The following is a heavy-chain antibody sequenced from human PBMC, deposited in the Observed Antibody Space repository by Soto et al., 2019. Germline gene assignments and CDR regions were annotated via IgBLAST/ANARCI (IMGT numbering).Heavy chain of an antibody. CDR3: ARGPRVSSTGTGAH. D-gene: IGHD1-1*01. J-gene: IGHJ4*02. V-gene: IGHV3-74*01. CDR1: GFTFSAYW. CDR2: ISDDGSTA. Sequence: GSLRLSCAVSGFTFSAYWMHWVRQVPGKGLTWVSRISDDGSTATYADSVKGRFIISRDNAKNTLYLEMNTLRADDSGLYYCARGPRVSSTGTGAHWGRGTLVTVSS.